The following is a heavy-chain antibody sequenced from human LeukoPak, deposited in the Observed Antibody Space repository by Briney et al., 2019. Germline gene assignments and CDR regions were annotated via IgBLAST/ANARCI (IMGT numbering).Heavy chain of an antibody. J-gene: IGHJ4*02. CDR3: ARGLRYSYGLPYYFDY. CDR2: IDPNSGGT. D-gene: IGHD5-18*01. V-gene: IGHV1-2*04. Sequence: ASVKVSCKASGYTFTGYYMHWVRQAPGQGLEWMGWIDPNSGGTNYAQKFQGWVTMTRDTSISTAYMELSRLRSDDTAVYYCARGLRYSYGLPYYFDYWGQGTLVTVSS. CDR1: GYTFTGYY.